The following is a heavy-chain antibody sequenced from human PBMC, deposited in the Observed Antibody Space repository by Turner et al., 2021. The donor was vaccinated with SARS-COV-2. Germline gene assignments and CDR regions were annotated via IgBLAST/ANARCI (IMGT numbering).Heavy chain of an antibody. D-gene: IGHD2-2*01. CDR1: GLTFSSFG. J-gene: IGHJ4*02. CDR3: ARACSSTGCYYFDS. V-gene: IGHV3-33*01. CDR2: IWYDGSNK. Sequence: QVQLVESGGGVVQPGRSLRLSCAASGLTFSSFGMPWVRQAPGKGLEWVAVIWYDGSNKYYADSVKGRFTISRDNSKNTLYLQMNSLRAEDTAVYYCARACSSTGCYYFDSWGQGTLVTVSS.